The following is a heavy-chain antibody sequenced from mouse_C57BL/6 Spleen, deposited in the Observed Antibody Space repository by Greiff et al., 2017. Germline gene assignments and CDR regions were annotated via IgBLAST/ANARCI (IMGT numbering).Heavy chain of an antibody. D-gene: IGHD1-1*01. CDR2: IYPGSGST. J-gene: IGHJ1*03. CDR3: AGSPYYYGSRDWYFDV. V-gene: IGHV1-55*01. CDR1: GYTFTSYW. Sequence: QLQQPGAELVKPGASVKMSCKASGYTFTSYWITWVKQRPGQGLEWIGDIYPGSGSTNYNEKFKSKATLTVDTSSSTAYMQLSSLTSEDSAVYYCAGSPYYYGSRDWYFDVWGTGTTVTVSS.